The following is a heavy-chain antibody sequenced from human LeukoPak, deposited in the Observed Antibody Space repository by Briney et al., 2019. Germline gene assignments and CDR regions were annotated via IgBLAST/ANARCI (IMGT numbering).Heavy chain of an antibody. V-gene: IGHV3-30*18. D-gene: IGHD5-18*01. CDR3: AKAGGGSYGYVKRYYFDY. CDR2: ISYDGSNK. CDR1: GFTFSSYG. Sequence: GRSLRLSCAASGFTFSSYGMPWVRQAPGKGLEWVAVISYDGSNKYYADSVKGRFTISRDNSKNTLYLQMNSLRAEDTAVYHCAKAGGGSYGYVKRYYFDYWGQGTLVTVSS. J-gene: IGHJ4*02.